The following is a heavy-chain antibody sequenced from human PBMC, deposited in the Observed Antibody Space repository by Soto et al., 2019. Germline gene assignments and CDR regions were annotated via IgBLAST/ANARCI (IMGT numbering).Heavy chain of an antibody. CDR1: GGTFSSYA. Sequence: SVKVSCKASGGTFSSYAISWVRQAPGQGLEWMGGIIPIFGTANYAQKFQGRVTITADESTSTAYMELSSLRSEDTAVYYCASGPHYYDSSGYYSGLDYWGQGTLVTVSS. J-gene: IGHJ4*02. CDR3: ASGPHYYDSSGYYSGLDY. CDR2: IIPIFGTA. D-gene: IGHD3-22*01. V-gene: IGHV1-69*13.